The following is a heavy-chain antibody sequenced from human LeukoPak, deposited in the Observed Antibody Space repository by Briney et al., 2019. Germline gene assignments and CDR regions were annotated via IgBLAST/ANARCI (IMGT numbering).Heavy chain of an antibody. D-gene: IGHD3-10*01. CDR3: ARSDGYGLVGI. CDR1: GFTFSSYG. J-gene: IGHJ3*02. Sequence: GGTLRLSCAASGFTFSSYGMSWVRQAPGKGLEWVSAISGSGGSTYYADSVKGRFTISRDNSKNTLYLQMNSLRAEDTAVYYCARSDGYGLVGIWGQGTMVTVSS. V-gene: IGHV3-23*01. CDR2: ISGSGGST.